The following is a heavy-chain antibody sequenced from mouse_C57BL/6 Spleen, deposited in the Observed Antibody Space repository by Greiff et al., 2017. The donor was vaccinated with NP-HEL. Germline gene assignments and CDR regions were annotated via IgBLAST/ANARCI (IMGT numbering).Heavy chain of an antibody. D-gene: IGHD4-1*01. Sequence: QVQLQQPGAELVMPGASVKLSCKASGYTFTSYWMPWVKQRPGQGLEWIGEIDPSDSSTNYNQKFKGMSTLTVDKSSSTAYMQLSSLTSEDSAVYYCARGLTGTGDYWGQGTTLTVSS. CDR1: GYTFTSYW. CDR3: ARGLTGTGDY. J-gene: IGHJ2*01. V-gene: IGHV1-69*01. CDR2: IDPSDSST.